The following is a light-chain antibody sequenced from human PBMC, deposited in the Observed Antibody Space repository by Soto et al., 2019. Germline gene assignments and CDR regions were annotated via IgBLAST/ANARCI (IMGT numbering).Light chain of an antibody. CDR3: QQYKTDRWT. J-gene: IGKJ1*01. CDR2: DAS. CDR1: QDISNH. V-gene: IGKV1-33*01. Sequence: DIQLTQSPSSLSASVGDRVTITCQASQDISNHLNWYQQKPGKAPNLLIYDASDLETGVPSRFSGGGSGTFFSFTINSLQPEDIATYYCQQYKTDRWTFGQGTKVEIK.